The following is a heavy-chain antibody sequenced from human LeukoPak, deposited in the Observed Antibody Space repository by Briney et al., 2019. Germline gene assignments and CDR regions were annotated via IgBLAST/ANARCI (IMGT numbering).Heavy chain of an antibody. CDR3: ARHESHDSSGWLRFDY. CDR2: INHSGST. D-gene: IGHD6-19*01. Sequence: PSETLSLTCTVSGGSISSGDYYWSWIRQPPGKGLEWIGEINHSGSTNYNPSPKSRVTISVDTSKNQFSLKLSSVTAADTAVYYCARHESHDSSGWLRFDYWGQGTLVTVSS. CDR1: GGSISSGDYY. V-gene: IGHV4-39*01. J-gene: IGHJ4*02.